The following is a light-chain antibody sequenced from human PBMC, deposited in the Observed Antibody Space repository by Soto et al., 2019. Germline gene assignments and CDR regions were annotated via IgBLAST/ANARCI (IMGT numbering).Light chain of an antibody. CDR2: GAF. V-gene: IGKV3-15*01. CDR3: QLYHNWHSIT. Sequence: EIVMTQSPATLSVSPGERATLSCRASQSVSSNLAWYQQKPGQAPRLLIYGAFTRATGIPASFSGSAYATEHTLPIRNLPSEDFSLYYCQLYHNWHSITFGQGTRLEIQ. CDR1: QSVSSN. J-gene: IGKJ5*01.